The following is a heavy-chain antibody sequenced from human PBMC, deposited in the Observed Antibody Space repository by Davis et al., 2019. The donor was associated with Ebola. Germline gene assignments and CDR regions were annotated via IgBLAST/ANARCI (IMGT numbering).Heavy chain of an antibody. J-gene: IGHJ1*01. CDR2: INPNSG. V-gene: IGHV1-2*02. CDR1: GYTFTGYY. Sequence: ASVKVSCKASGYTFTGYYMHWVRQAPGQGLEWMGWINPNSGDTSISTAYMELSRLRSEDTAVYYCASQSPGYSSSRPPQHWGQGTLVTVSS. CDR3: ASQSPGYSSSRPPQH. D-gene: IGHD6-6*01.